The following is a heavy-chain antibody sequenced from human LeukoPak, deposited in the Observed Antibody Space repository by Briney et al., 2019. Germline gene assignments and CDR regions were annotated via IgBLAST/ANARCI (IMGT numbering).Heavy chain of an antibody. CDR2: IYYRGST. CDR1: GGSISNYF. J-gene: IGHJ3*02. V-gene: IGHV4-59*01. Sequence: PSETLSLTCTVSGGSISNYFWSWIRQPPGKGLEWIGYIYYRGSTNYNPSLKSRVTISVDTSKNQFSLKLSSVTAADTAVYYCASVDRGVFDIWGQGTMVTVSS. D-gene: IGHD5-12*01. CDR3: ASVDRGVFDI.